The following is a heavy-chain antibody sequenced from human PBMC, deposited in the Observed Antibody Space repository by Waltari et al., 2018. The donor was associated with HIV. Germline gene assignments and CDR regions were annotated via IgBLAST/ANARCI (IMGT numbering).Heavy chain of an antibody. CDR1: GGTFTSYA. D-gene: IGHD3-10*01. CDR3: ARGGAWFGELFCAFDI. V-gene: IGHV1-69*01. J-gene: IGHJ3*02. Sequence: QVQLVQSGAEVKKPGSSAKVSCKASGGTFTSYAIRWVRQAPGQGLEWMGGIIPIFGTANYAQKFQGRGTITADESMRTAYMALSSLRSEDTAVYYCARGGAWFGELFCAFDIWGQGTMVTVSS. CDR2: IIPIFGTA.